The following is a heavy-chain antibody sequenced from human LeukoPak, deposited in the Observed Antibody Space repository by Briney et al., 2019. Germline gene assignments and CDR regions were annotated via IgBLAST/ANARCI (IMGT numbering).Heavy chain of an antibody. CDR3: ARDLGQYYDTSDNWFDP. J-gene: IGHJ5*02. Sequence: PGGSLRLSCAASGFTFSSYWMSWVRQAPGKGLEWVSYISSRSSYTYHADSVKGRFTISRDNAKNTLNLQMNSLRAEDTAVYYCARDLGQYYDTSDNWFDPWGQGTLVTVSS. CDR1: GFTFSSYW. V-gene: IGHV3-21*05. CDR2: ISSRSSYT. D-gene: IGHD3-22*01.